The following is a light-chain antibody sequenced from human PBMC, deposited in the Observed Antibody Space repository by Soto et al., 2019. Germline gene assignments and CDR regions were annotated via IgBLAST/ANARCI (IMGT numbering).Light chain of an antibody. J-gene: IGKJ2*01. CDR1: QTVSSN. V-gene: IGKV3-15*01. Sequence: EVVMTQTPATQSVSPGERATLSCWASQTVSSNLAWYQQKPGQAPRLLIYGASARATGIPARFSGSGSGTQFTLTISSLQSEDFAVYYCQQYYHWPPYTFGQGTKLEIK. CDR2: GAS. CDR3: QQYYHWPPYT.